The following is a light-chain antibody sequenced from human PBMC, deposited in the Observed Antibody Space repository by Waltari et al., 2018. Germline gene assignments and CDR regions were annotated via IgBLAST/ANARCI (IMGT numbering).Light chain of an antibody. CDR3: SSYISSDTLEL. CDR2: DVS. Sequence: HSALTQPASVSGSPGQSITISCTGNSSDIGNYNYVSWYQQHPGKAPKLMIFDVSNRPSGVSDRFSGSKSGNTASLTISGLQAEDEADYYCSSYISSDTLELFGGGTSLTVL. CDR1: SSDIGNYNY. V-gene: IGLV2-14*03. J-gene: IGLJ2*01.